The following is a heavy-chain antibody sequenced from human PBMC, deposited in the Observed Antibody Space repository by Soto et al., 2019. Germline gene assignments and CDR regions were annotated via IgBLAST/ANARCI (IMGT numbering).Heavy chain of an antibody. CDR1: GFTFSSYW. Sequence: PGGSLRLSCAASGFTFSSYWMSWVRQAPGKGLEWVANIKQDGSEKYYVDSVKGRFTISRDNAKNSLYLQMNSLRAEDTAVYYCAKLYEGYFDWLSSGPKFDYWGQGTLVTSPQ. D-gene: IGHD3-9*01. CDR2: IKQDGSEK. V-gene: IGHV3-7*05. J-gene: IGHJ4*02. CDR3: AKLYEGYFDWLSSGPKFDY.